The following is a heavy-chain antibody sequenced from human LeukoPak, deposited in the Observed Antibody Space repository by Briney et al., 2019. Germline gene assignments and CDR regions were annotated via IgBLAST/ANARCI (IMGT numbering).Heavy chain of an antibody. CDR1: GFTFGDYA. J-gene: IGHJ4*02. CDR3: TKVAASSGWYYFDY. CDR2: IRSKAYGGTT. Sequence: SGGSLRLSCTASGFTFGDYAMSWVRQAPGKGLEWVGFIRSKAYGGTTEYAASVKGRFTISRDDSKSIAYLQMNSLKTEDTAVYYCTKVAASSGWYYFDYWGQGTLVTVSS. D-gene: IGHD6-19*01. V-gene: IGHV3-49*04.